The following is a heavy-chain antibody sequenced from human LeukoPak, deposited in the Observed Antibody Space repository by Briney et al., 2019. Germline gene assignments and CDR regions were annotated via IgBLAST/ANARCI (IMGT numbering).Heavy chain of an antibody. J-gene: IGHJ3*02. D-gene: IGHD2/OR15-2a*01. CDR2: IYPGDSDT. Sequence: GESLKISCKGSGYSFTSYWIGWVRQMPGKGLEWMGIIYPGDSDTRYSPSFQGQVTISADKSISTAYLQWSSLKASDTAMYYCTRQERMTADGFDIWGQGTMVTVSS. V-gene: IGHV5-51*01. CDR1: GYSFTSYW. CDR3: TRQERMTADGFDI.